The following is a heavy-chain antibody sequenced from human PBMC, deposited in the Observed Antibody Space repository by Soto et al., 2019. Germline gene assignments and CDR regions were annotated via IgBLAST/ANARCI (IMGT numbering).Heavy chain of an antibody. D-gene: IGHD6-13*01. Sequence: QVQLQESGPGLVKPSETLSLTCTVSGGSISSYYWSWIRQPPGKGREWIGYIYYSGSNNSNPSLKRRVTISVDTSKNQFSLKLSSVTAADTAVYYCARDHSSRDYYGMDVWGQGTTVTVSS. CDR2: IYYSGSN. J-gene: IGHJ6*02. V-gene: IGHV4-59*01. CDR3: ARDHSSRDYYGMDV. CDR1: GGSISSYY.